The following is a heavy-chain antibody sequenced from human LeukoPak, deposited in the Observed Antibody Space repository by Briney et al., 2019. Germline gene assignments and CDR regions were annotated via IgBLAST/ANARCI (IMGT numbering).Heavy chain of an antibody. CDR1: GGSISSGSYY. V-gene: IGHV4-61*02. D-gene: IGHD3-3*01. CDR2: IYTSGST. J-gene: IGHJ4*02. CDR3: AREPSLRSGYYFDY. Sequence: PSQTPSLTCTVSGGSISSGSYYWSWIRQPAGKGLEWIGRIYTSGSTNYNPSLKSRVTISVDTSKNQFSLKLSSVTAADTAVYYCAREPSLRSGYYFDYWGQGTLVTVSS.